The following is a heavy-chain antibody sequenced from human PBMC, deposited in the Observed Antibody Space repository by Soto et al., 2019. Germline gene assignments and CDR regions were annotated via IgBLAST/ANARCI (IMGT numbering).Heavy chain of an antibody. J-gene: IGHJ5*02. CDR3: ARGRWERPS. Sequence: PSETLSLTCIVSSGSMSGYLWTWIRQTPGKELEWIGYIHYNGGSDSNPSLKSRVTRSVDTSKNQFSLNLRAVTAADTAVYYCARGRWERPSWGQGTQVTVSS. CDR2: IHYNGGS. CDR1: SGSMSGYL. D-gene: IGHD1-26*01. V-gene: IGHV4-59*01.